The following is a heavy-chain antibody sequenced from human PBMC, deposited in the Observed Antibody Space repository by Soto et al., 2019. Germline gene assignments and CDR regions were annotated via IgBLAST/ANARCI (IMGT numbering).Heavy chain of an antibody. V-gene: IGHV3-11*01. Sequence: GGSLRLSCAASGFTFSDYYVSWIRQAPGKGLEWVSYISSSGSTIYYADSVKGRFTISRDNAKNSLYLQMNSLRAEDTAVYYCARDHSRSPTNYYYYGMDVWGQGTTVTVSS. CDR3: ARDHSRSPTNYYYYGMDV. CDR1: GFTFSDYY. CDR2: ISSSGSTI. D-gene: IGHD6-6*01. J-gene: IGHJ6*02.